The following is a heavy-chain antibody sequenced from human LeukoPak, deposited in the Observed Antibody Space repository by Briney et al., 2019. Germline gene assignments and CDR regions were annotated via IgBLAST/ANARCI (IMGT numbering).Heavy chain of an antibody. CDR3: ARGRSSSWDDYYYYGMDV. D-gene: IGHD6-13*01. CDR2: IWYDGSNK. J-gene: IGHJ6*02. CDR1: GFTVSSNY. Sequence: GGSLRLSCAASGFTVSSNYMSWVRQAPGKGLEWVAVIWYDGSNKYYADSVKGRFTISRDNSKNTLYLQMNSLRAEDTAVYYCARGRSSSWDDYYYYGMDVWGQGTTVTVSS. V-gene: IGHV3-33*08.